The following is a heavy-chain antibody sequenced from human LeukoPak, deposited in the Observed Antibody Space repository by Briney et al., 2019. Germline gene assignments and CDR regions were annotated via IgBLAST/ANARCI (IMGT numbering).Heavy chain of an antibody. CDR1: GFAFSDYY. V-gene: IGHV3-11*01. CDR2: ITNTGSTT. CDR3: ARDGGRTYYGDYDWFDP. Sequence: GGSLRLSCAASGFAFSDYYMSWIRQAPGKGLEWISYITNTGSTTYYADSVKGRFTISRDNAKNSLYLQLNSLRADDTAVYYCARDGGRTYYGDYDWFDPWGQGTLVTVSS. J-gene: IGHJ5*02. D-gene: IGHD4-17*01.